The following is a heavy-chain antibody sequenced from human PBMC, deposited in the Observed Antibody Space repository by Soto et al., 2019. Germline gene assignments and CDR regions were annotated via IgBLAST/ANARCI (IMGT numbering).Heavy chain of an antibody. J-gene: IGHJ2*01. V-gene: IGHV4-39*01. CDR1: GGSISSSSYY. CDR3: ARPTPVSRGVLVPAAQSSYGYFDL. Sequence: QLQLQESGPGLVKPSETLSLTCTVSGGSISSSSYYWGWIRQPPGKGLEWIGSIYYSGSTYYNPSLKSRVSLSVDTSKNQFSLKLSSVTAADTAVYYCARPTPVSRGVLVPAAQSSYGYFDLWGRGTLVTVSS. CDR2: IYYSGST. D-gene: IGHD2-2*01.